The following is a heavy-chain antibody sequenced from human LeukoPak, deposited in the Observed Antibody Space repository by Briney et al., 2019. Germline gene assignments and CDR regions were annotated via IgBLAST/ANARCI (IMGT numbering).Heavy chain of an antibody. D-gene: IGHD1-26*01. CDR1: GYSISSGYY. CDR2: IFHSGST. J-gene: IGHJ6*04. Sequence: SETLSLTCTVSGYSISSGYYWGWIRQPPGKGLEWIGSIFHSGSTYYNPSLKSRVTMSVDTSKNQFSLKLSSVTAADTAVYYCARSIVGATLGMDVWGKGTTVTVSS. V-gene: IGHV4-38-2*02. CDR3: ARSIVGATLGMDV.